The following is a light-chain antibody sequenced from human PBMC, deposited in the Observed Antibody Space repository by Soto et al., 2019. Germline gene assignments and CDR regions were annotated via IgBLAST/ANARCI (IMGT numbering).Light chain of an antibody. Sequence: EIVMTQSPATLSVSPGERATLSCRASQTFSNNLAWYQQKPGQAPRLLIYAASTRATGIPARFSGGGSGTEFTLTISSLQSEDIAVYYCQQYNNWPLTFGPGTKVDIK. CDR3: QQYNNWPLT. J-gene: IGKJ3*01. V-gene: IGKV3-15*01. CDR2: AAS. CDR1: QTFSNN.